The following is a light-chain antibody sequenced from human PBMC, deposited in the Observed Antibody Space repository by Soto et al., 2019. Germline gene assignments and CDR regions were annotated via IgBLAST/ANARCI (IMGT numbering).Light chain of an antibody. CDR1: NIGSKS. Sequence: SYELTQPPSVSVAPGETARISCGGNNIGSKSVHWYQQRPGQAPVVVMYYXXDRPSGIXXXXXXXNSGNTATLTISRVEAXXXXXXXCQVWDSSTDHVVFGGGTKLTVL. V-gene: IGLV3-21*04. CDR2: YXX. J-gene: IGLJ2*01. CDR3: QVWDSSTDHVV.